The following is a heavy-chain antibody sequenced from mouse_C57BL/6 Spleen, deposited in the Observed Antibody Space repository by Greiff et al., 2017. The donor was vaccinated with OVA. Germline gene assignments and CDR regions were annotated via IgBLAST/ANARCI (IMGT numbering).Heavy chain of an antibody. J-gene: IGHJ2*01. D-gene: IGHD1-2*01. V-gene: IGHV1-55*01. CDR1: GYTFTSYW. Sequence: QVQLQQPGAELVKPGASVKMSCKASGYTFTSYWITWVKQRPGQGLEWIGDIYPGSGSTNYTEKFKSKATLTVDTSSSTAYMQLSSLTSEDSAVYYCARTPFITDYFDYWGQGTTLTVSS. CDR2: IYPGSGST. CDR3: ARTPFITDYFDY.